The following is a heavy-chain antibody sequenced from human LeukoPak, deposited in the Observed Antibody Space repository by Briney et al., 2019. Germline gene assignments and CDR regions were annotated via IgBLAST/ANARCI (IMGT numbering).Heavy chain of an antibody. Sequence: ASVKVSCKVSGYTLTELSMHWVRQAPGKGLEWMGGFDPEDGETIYAQKFQGRVTMTEDTSTDTAYMELSSLRSEDTAVYYCATDINRDYYDSSGYSNAFDIWGQGTMDTVSS. D-gene: IGHD3-22*01. CDR2: FDPEDGET. J-gene: IGHJ3*02. V-gene: IGHV1-24*01. CDR3: ATDINRDYYDSSGYSNAFDI. CDR1: GYTLTELS.